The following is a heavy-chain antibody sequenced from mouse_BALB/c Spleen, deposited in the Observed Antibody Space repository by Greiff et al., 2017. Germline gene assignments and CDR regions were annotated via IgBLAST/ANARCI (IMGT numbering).Heavy chain of an antibody. J-gene: IGHJ3*01. D-gene: IGHD1-2*01. CDR1: GFNFKDTY. V-gene: IGHV14-3*02. CDR2: IDPANGNT. CDR3: AWSGYSGFAY. Sequence: VQLQQSGAELVKPGASVKLSCTASGFNFKDTYMHWVKQRPEQGLEWIGRIDPANGNTKYDPKFQGKATITADTSSNTAYLPLSSLTSEDTAVYYGAWSGYSGFAYWGQGTLVTVSA.